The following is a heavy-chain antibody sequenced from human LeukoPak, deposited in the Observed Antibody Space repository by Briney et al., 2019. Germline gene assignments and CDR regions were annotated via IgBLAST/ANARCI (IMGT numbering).Heavy chain of an antibody. CDR3: ATGSIVYDF. CDR1: GHSLTKFS. V-gene: IGHV1-24*01. J-gene: IGHJ4*02. D-gene: IGHD1-26*01. Sequence: ASVKVSCKVSGHSLTKFSMEWVRQAPGKGLEWMGGFDPERGETIHAQKFQGRFTMTEDTSTDTAYMELNSLTSEDTAVYYCATGSIVYDFWGQGPLVTVSS. CDR2: FDPERGET.